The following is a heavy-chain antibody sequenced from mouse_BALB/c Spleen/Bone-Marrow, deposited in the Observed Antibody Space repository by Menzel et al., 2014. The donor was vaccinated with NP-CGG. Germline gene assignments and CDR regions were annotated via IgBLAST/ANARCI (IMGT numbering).Heavy chain of an antibody. J-gene: IGHJ2*01. V-gene: IGHV3-2*02. Sequence: VQLKESGPGLVKPSQSLSLTCTVTGYSITSDYAWNWIRQFPGNKLEWMGYLNYSGSTSYNPSLKSRISITRDTSKNQFFLQLNSVTTEDTATYYCARGSHFDYWGQGTTLTVSS. CDR2: LNYSGST. CDR1: GYSITSDYA. CDR3: ARGSHFDY.